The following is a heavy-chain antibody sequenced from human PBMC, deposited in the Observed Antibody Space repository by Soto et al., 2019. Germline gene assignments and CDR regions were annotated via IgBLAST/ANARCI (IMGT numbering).Heavy chain of an antibody. CDR1: GFTFSSYA. CDR2: ISGSGGST. CDR3: ARGAYLNLFDP. V-gene: IGHV3-23*01. Sequence: GGSLRLSCAASGFTFSSYAMSWVRQAPGKGLEWVSGISGSGGSTYYADSVKGRFSISRDNSKNTLYLQMNSLRVEDTAVYYCARGAYLNLFDPWGQGTLVPVSS. J-gene: IGHJ5*02.